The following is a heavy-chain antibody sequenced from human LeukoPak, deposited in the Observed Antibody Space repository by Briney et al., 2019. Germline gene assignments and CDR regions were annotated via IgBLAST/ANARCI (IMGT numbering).Heavy chain of an antibody. D-gene: IGHD6-13*01. CDR2: IKQDGSEK. V-gene: IGHV3-7*05. J-gene: IGHJ4*02. Sequence: GGSLRLSCAASGYTFSSYWMTWVRQAPGKGLEWVAKIKQDGSEKYYVDSVKGRFTISRDNTKNSLYLQMNSLGAEDTAVYYCARRGTSSSWAHFDYWGQGTLVTVSS. CDR3: ARRGTSSSWAHFDY. CDR1: GYTFSSYW.